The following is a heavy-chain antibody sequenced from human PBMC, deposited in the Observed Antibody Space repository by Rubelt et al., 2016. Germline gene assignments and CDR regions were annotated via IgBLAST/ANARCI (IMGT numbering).Heavy chain of an antibody. CDR1: GFTFSSYS. CDR2: ISSSSSTI. CDR3: AKGGNVVVTARLYYFDY. V-gene: IGHV3-48*01. D-gene: IGHD2-21*02. Sequence: EVQLVESGGGLVQPGGSLRLSCAASGFTFSSYSMNWVRQAPGKGLEWVSYISSSSSTIYYADSVKGRFTISRDNAKNSLYLQMNSLRAEDTAVYYCAKGGNVVVTARLYYFDYWGQGTLVTVSS. J-gene: IGHJ4*02.